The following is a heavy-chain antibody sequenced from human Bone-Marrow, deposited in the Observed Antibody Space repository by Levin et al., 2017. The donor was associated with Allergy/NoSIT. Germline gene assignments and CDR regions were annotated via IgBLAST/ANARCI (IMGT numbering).Heavy chain of an antibody. CDR1: GFTVSTNY. J-gene: IGHJ6*02. CDR2: IYSDGRT. V-gene: IGHV3-53*01. D-gene: IGHD6-6*01. Sequence: GESLKISCAASGFTVSTNYMSWVRQVPGKGLEWVSVIYSDGRTYYADSVQGRFTISRDNSRNTLYLQMSSLRAEDTALYYWGRERSSSSAGAYGVDVWGQGTTVTVSS. CDR3: GRERSSSSAGAYGVDV.